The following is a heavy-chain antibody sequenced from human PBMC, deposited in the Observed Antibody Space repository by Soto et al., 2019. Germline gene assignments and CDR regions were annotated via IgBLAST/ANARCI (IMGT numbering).Heavy chain of an antibody. CDR1: GGSFRSYA. D-gene: IGHD1-26*01. V-gene: IGHV1-69*01. Sequence: QVQLVQSGAEVKKPGSSVKVSCKASGGSFRSYATSWVRQAPGQGLEWMGGIIPMFHTPSYAQKFQGRVTITADESTSTAYMEMSSPRSEDTAIYYCARPAGKGNYYHALDVWGQGTTVTVSS. CDR2: IIPMFHTP. CDR3: ARPAGKGNYYHALDV. J-gene: IGHJ6*02.